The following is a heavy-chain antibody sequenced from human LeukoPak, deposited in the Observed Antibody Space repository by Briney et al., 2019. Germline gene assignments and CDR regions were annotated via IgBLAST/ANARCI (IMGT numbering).Heavy chain of an antibody. D-gene: IGHD2-15*01. CDR3: ARVGYCSGGNCYSSPLFDY. J-gene: IGHJ4*02. CDR2: IYYSGST. CDR1: GGSISSYY. Sequence: PSETLSLTCTVSGGSISSYYWSWIRQPPGKGLEWIGYIYYSGSTNYNPSLKSRVTISVDTSKNQFSLKLSSVTAADTAVYYCARVGYCSGGNCYSSPLFDYWGQGTLVTVSS. V-gene: IGHV4-59*01.